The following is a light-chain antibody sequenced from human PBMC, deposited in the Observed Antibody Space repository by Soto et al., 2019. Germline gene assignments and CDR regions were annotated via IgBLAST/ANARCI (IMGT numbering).Light chain of an antibody. CDR3: QQYGSSPIT. J-gene: IGKJ5*01. Sequence: EIVLTQSPGTLSLSPGDRATLSCRASQRLSSSYLAWYQQKPGQAPRLLIYDASNRATGIPARFSGSGSGTDFTLTISRLEPEDFAVYYCQQYGSSPITFGQGTRLEIK. CDR1: QRLSSSY. CDR2: DAS. V-gene: IGKV3-20*01.